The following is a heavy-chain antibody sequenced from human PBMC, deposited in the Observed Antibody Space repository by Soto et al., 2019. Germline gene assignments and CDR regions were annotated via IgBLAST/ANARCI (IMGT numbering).Heavy chain of an antibody. J-gene: IGHJ4*02. CDR2: ISGSGVST. V-gene: IGHV3-23*01. D-gene: IGHD1-26*01. CDR3: AKGGYTGSYFYYFDF. Sequence: EAQLLESGGGLVQPGGSLRLSCAASAFTFSSYAMSWVRQAPGKGLGWVSGISGSGVSTYYADSVKGRFTISRDNYKNTLSLQMNSLRADDTAVYYCAKGGYTGSYFYYFDFWGQGALVTVSS. CDR1: AFTFSSYA.